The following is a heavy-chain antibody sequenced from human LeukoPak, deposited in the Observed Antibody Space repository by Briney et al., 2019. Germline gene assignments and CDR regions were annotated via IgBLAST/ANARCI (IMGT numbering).Heavy chain of an antibody. CDR2: ISDSGGST. D-gene: IGHD3-3*01. CDR1: GFTFSSYA. J-gene: IGHJ5*02. V-gene: IGHV3-23*01. Sequence: PGGSLRLSCAASGFTFSSYAMSWVRQAPGKGLEWVSAISDSGGSTYYADSVKGRFTISRDNSKNTLYLQMNSLRAEDTAVYYCAKNPYYDFWSGYPYYNWFDPWGQGTLVTVSS. CDR3: AKNPYYDFWSGYPYYNWFDP.